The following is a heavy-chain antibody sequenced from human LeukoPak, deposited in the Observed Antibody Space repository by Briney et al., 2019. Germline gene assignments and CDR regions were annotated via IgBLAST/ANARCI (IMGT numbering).Heavy chain of an antibody. CDR2: IHYSGRT. Sequence: PSETQSLTCTVSGASISSYYWSWIRQPPGKGLEWITYIHYSGRTHYNPSLKSRVTISVDTSKNQFSLKLSSVTAADTAVYYCASQTALPYFDLLLGDGPGYFDYWGQGTLVTVSS. CDR3: ASQTALPYFDLLLGDGPGYFDY. V-gene: IGHV4-59*08. J-gene: IGHJ4*02. CDR1: GASISSYY. D-gene: IGHD3-9*01.